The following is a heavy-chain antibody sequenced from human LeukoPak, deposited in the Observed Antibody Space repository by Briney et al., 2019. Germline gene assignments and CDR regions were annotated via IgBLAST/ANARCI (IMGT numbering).Heavy chain of an antibody. D-gene: IGHD2-2*01. CDR2: ISWNSGNI. CDR1: GFNFDDYG. Sequence: PGRSLRLSCEASGFNFDDYGMRWVRQVPGKGLEWVAGISWNSGNIGYADSVKGRFTISRDNAKKSLYLQMNSLRSEDTALYYCAKGVNAVWHYYMDVWGKGTAVTVSS. CDR3: AKGVNAVWHYYMDV. V-gene: IGHV3-9*01. J-gene: IGHJ6*03.